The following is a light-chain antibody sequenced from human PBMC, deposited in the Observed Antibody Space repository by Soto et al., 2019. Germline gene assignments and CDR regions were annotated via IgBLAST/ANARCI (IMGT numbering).Light chain of an antibody. CDR1: SSDVGNYNY. CDR3: RSFASSITLL. CDR2: EVT. J-gene: IGLJ3*02. V-gene: IGLV2-14*01. Sequence: QSALTQPASVSGSPGQSITISCTGTSSDVGNYNYISWYQQHPGKAPKLMIYEVTNRPSGVSSRFSGSKSGNTASLTISGLQAEDEADYYCRSFASSITLLFGGGTKLTVL.